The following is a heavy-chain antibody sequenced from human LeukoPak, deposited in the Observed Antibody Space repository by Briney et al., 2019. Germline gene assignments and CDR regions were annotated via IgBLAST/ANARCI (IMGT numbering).Heavy chain of an antibody. CDR3: AREQPDSGGFEM. CDR1: GYTFTNFY. J-gene: IGHJ4*02. CDR2: IRPSGGAT. D-gene: IGHD2-15*01. Sequence: GASVKVSCKASGYTFTNFYIHWVRQAPGQGGEGMGIIRPSGGATNYAQSFRARINLARDTSTSTVYMDLSSLTFEDTAIYYCAREQPDSGGFEMWGQGTLVTVSS. V-gene: IGHV1-46*01.